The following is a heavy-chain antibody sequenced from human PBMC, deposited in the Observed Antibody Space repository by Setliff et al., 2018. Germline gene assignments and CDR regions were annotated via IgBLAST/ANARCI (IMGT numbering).Heavy chain of an antibody. D-gene: IGHD3-16*01. V-gene: IGHV4-39*07. CDR1: GLSLSSTTYY. J-gene: IGHJ4*02. Sequence: SETLSLTCTVSGLSLSSTTYYWAWVRQPPGKGLEWIGSVSYFGSGYYKPSLRGRVATSLDTSRNQFSLKLTSVTAADTAVYYCRLWSHDYHNDYWGQGTLVTVS. CDR3: RLWSHDYHNDY. CDR2: VSYFGSG.